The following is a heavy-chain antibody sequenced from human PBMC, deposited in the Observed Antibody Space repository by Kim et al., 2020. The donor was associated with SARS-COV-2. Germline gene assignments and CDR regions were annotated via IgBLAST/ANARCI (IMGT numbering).Heavy chain of an antibody. Sequence: GGSPRLSCAASGFTFNKAWMNWVRQAPGKGLEWVGLIKSETDGGTTDYAAPVKGRFTISRDDSQNTLFLQMNSLKTEDTAVYYCATARVAAGGHYYYYG. CDR3: ATARVAAGGHYYYYG. D-gene: IGHD6-13*01. CDR2: IKSETDGGTT. V-gene: IGHV3-15*01. J-gene: IGHJ6*01. CDR1: GFTFNKAW.